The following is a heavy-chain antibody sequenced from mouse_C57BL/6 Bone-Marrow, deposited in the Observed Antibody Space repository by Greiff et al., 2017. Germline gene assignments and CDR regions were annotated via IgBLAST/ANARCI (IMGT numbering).Heavy chain of an antibody. D-gene: IGHD1-1*01. J-gene: IGHJ2*01. Sequence: QVQLQQPGAELVKPGASVKLSCKASGYTFTSYWMHWVKQRPGQGLEWIGMIHPNSGSTNYNEKFKSKATLTVDKSYSTAYMQLSSLTSDDSSVYYCARSPFYYGSSLDYFDYWGQGTTLTVSS. CDR2: IHPNSGST. CDR3: ARSPFYYGSSLDYFDY. CDR1: GYTFTSYW. V-gene: IGHV1-64*01.